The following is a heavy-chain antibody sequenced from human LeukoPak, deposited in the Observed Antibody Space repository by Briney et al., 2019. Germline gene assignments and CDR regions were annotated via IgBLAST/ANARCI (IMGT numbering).Heavy chain of an antibody. Sequence: GGSLRLSCAASGFTFSSYAMSWVRQAPRKGLEWVSVILGGGSVTYYADSVKGRFTISRDNSKNTLYLQMDSLRDDDSAVYFCAKERVDYLYFDSWGPGTLVTVSS. CDR2: ILGGGSVT. CDR3: AKERVDYLYFDS. J-gene: IGHJ4*02. CDR1: GFTFSSYA. D-gene: IGHD4-11*01. V-gene: IGHV3-23*01.